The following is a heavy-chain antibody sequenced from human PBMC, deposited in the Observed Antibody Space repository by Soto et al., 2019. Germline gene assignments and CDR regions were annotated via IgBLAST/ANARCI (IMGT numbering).Heavy chain of an antibody. V-gene: IGHV3-64D*06. CDR1: GFTFSSYA. CDR3: VKDLDYDILTGFDY. Sequence: GGSLILSCSASGFTFSSYAMHWVRQAPGKGLEYVSAISSNGGSTYYADSVKGRFTISRDNSKNTLYLQMSSLRAEDTAVYYCVKDLDYDILTGFDYWGQGTLVTVSS. J-gene: IGHJ4*02. D-gene: IGHD3-9*01. CDR2: ISSNGGST.